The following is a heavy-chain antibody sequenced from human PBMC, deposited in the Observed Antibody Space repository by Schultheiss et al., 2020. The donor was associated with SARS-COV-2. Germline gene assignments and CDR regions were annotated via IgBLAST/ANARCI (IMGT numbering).Heavy chain of an antibody. CDR2: ISGSGGST. V-gene: IGHV3-23*01. D-gene: IGHD5-12*01. Sequence: GGSLRLSCAASGFTFSSYSMNWVRQAPGKGLEWVSAISGSGGSTYYADSVKGRFTISRDNSKNTLYLQMNSLRAEDTAVYYCARVRSVTSRGPAGSGYDSGYWGQGTLVTVSS. CDR3: ARVRSVTSRGPAGSGYDSGY. CDR1: GFTFSSYS. J-gene: IGHJ4*02.